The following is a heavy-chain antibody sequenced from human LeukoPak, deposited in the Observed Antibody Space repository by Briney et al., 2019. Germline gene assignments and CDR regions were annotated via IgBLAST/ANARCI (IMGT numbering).Heavy chain of an antibody. CDR2: IFGGGVGT. CDR3: AKNSAVAGIFDY. Sequence: GGSLRLSCAASGFTFGNYAMSWVRQAPGKGLEWVSVIFGGGVGTYYADSVRGRFTISRDNSKNTLYLQMNSLSAEDTAVYYCAKNSAVAGIFDYWGQGTLVTVSS. V-gene: IGHV3-23*01. CDR1: GFTFGNYA. D-gene: IGHD6-19*01. J-gene: IGHJ4*02.